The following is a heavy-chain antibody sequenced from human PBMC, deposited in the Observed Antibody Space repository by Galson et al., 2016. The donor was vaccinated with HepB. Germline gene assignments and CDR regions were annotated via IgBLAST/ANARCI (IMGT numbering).Heavy chain of an antibody. Sequence: QSGAEVKKPGESLRISCKGSGYGFSSYWINWVRQMPGKGLEWMGRIDPSDSFTSHNPSFQGHVTFSTDKSVSTAYLQWSSLKASDTAMYYCTRSTGTFSSDDCWGQGTLVTVSS. D-gene: IGHD1-14*01. J-gene: IGHJ4*02. CDR3: TRSTGTFSSDDC. V-gene: IGHV5-10-1*01. CDR1: GYGFSSYW. CDR2: IDPSDSFT.